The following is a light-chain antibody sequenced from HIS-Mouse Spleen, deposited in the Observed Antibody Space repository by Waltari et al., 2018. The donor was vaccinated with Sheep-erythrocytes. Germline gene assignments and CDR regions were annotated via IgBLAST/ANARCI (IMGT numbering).Light chain of an antibody. Sequence: QSALTQPASVSGSPGQSITISCTGTSSDVGSYTLVPWYQQHPGKAPKLMIYEGSKRPSGVSNRFSGSKSGNTASLTISGLQAEDEADYYCCSYAGSSTFDVVFGGGTKLTVL. J-gene: IGLJ2*01. CDR1: SSDVGSYTL. CDR3: CSYAGSSTFDVV. V-gene: IGLV2-23*03. CDR2: EGS.